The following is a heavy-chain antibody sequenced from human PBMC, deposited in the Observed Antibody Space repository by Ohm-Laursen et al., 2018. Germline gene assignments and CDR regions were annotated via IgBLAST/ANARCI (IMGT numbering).Heavy chain of an antibody. CDR2: IYSGSNT. D-gene: IGHD1-26*01. CDR1: GFTVSSNY. V-gene: IGHV3-53*01. J-gene: IGHJ3*02. Sequence: SLRLSCSAFGFTVSSNYMTWVRQAPGKGLEWVSVIYSGSNTYYADSVKGRFTISRDNSKNTLYLQMNSLRAEDTAVYYCAREGGTYYGDAFDIWGQGTMVTVSS. CDR3: AREGGTYYGDAFDI.